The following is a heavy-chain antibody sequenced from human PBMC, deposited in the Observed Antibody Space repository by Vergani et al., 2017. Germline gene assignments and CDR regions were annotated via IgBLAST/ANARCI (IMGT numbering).Heavy chain of an antibody. J-gene: IGHJ4*02. CDR2: ISSSSSYT. D-gene: IGHD6-19*01. CDR3: ARDPLVSQQWLPWFDY. V-gene: IGHV3-11*06. Sequence: QVQLVESGGGLVKPGGSLRLSCAASGFTFSDYYMSWIRQAPGKGLEWVSYISSSSSYTNYADSVKGRFTISRDNAKNSLYLQMNSLRAEDTAVYYCARDPLVSQQWLPWFDYWGQGTLVTVSS. CDR1: GFTFSDYY.